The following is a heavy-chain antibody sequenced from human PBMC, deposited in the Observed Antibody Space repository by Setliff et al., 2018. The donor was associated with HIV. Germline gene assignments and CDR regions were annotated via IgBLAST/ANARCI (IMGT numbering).Heavy chain of an antibody. CDR3: ASPYSGSYSGFQY. CDR1: GGSFSGYY. J-gene: IGHJ1*01. CDR2: ITDSGGS. D-gene: IGHD1-26*01. V-gene: IGHV4-34*01. Sequence: KSSETLSLTCAVYGGSFSGYYWTWIRQSPGKGLEWIGEITDSGGSKYNPSLESRVTISVDTSKNQFSLNLTSVTVADTGIYYCASPYSGSYSGFQYWGQGTQVTVSS.